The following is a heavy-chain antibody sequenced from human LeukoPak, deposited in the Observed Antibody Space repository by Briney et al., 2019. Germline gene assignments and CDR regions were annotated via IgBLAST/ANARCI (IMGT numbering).Heavy chain of an antibody. D-gene: IGHD5-18*01. CDR2: INGDARST. Sequence: GGSLRLSCAASGLTLSGYWMHWVRQAPGKGLVWVSRINGDARSTSYADSVKGRFTISRDNAKSTLYLQMNSLRVEDTAVCYCARARGNTYGYFEYWGQGTLVTVSS. CDR3: ARARGNTYGYFEY. V-gene: IGHV3-74*01. J-gene: IGHJ4*02. CDR1: GLTLSGYW.